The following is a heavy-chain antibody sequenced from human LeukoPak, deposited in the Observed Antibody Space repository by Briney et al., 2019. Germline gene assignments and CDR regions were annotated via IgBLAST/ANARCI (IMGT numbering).Heavy chain of an antibody. CDR1: GFTFSSYS. D-gene: IGHD4-17*01. V-gene: IGHV3-48*02. CDR2: ISSSSSTI. Sequence: GGSLRLSCAASGFTFSSYSMNWVRQAPGKGLEWVSDISSSSSTIYYADSVKGRFTISRDNAKNSLYLQMNSLRDEDTAVYYCARDPRTVTTYYFDYWGQGTLVTVSS. CDR3: ARDPRTVTTYYFDY. J-gene: IGHJ4*02.